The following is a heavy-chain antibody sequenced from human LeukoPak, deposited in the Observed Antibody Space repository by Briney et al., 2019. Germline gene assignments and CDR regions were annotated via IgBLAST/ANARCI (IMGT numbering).Heavy chain of an antibody. Sequence: PSETLSLTCTVSGVSISSTSYCWGWIRQPPGKRLEWIGSIYYSGRTYYNPSLKSRLTISVDTPKNQFSLKLSSVTAADTAVYYCAQSLGASTWFGNWFDPWGQGTLVTVSS. CDR2: IYYSGRT. CDR1: GVSISSTSYC. J-gene: IGHJ5*02. CDR3: AQSLGASTWFGNWFDP. D-gene: IGHD3-10*01. V-gene: IGHV4-39*01.